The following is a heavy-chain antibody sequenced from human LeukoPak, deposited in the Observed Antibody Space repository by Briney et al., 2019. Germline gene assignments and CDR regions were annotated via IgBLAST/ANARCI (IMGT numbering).Heavy chain of an antibody. CDR2: FDPEDGET. Sequence: GASVKVSCKVSGYTLTELSMHWVRQAPGKGLEWIGGFDPEDGETIYAQKFQGRVTMTEDTSTDTAYMELSSLRSEDTAVYYCAREGSTSCYPPDVYYYYYMDVWGKGTTVTVSS. CDR3: AREGSTSCYPPDVYYYYYMDV. J-gene: IGHJ6*03. CDR1: GYTLTELS. D-gene: IGHD2-2*01. V-gene: IGHV1-24*01.